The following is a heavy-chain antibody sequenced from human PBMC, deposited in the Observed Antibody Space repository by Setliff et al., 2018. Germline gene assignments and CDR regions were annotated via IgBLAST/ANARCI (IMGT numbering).Heavy chain of an antibody. CDR1: GFTFSSYA. Sequence: GESLKISCAASGFTFSSYAMHWVRQTPGKGLEYVSSISSSGGNIYYANSVKGRFIISRDNSKSTLLLQMGSLRAEDMSVYYCARGGTYSSGPLDYWGQGILVTVSS. V-gene: IGHV3-64*01. CDR3: ARGGTYSSGPLDY. J-gene: IGHJ4*02. D-gene: IGHD3-22*01. CDR2: ISSSGGNI.